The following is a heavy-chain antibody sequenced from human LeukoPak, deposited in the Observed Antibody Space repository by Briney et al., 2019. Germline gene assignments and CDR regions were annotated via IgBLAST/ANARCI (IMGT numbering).Heavy chain of an antibody. CDR2: IYHSGCT. Sequence: SETLSLTCSVSGGFNTHYYWTWIRQPPGKELEWIGYIYHSGCTKYNPSLKSRVTISVDTSKNHFSLKLSSVTAADTAVYYCARGQWLPVFDFWGQGTLVTVSS. D-gene: IGHD3-22*01. J-gene: IGHJ4*02. CDR3: ARGQWLPVFDF. CDR1: GGFNTHYY. V-gene: IGHV4-59*01.